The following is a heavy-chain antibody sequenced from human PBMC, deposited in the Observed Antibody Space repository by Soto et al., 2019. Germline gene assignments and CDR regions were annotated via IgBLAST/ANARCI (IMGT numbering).Heavy chain of an antibody. D-gene: IGHD3-10*01. V-gene: IGHV4-30-2*01. J-gene: IGHJ4*02. Sequence: SETLSLTCAVSGGSISGGGYSWSWIRQPPGKGLEWIGYIYHSGSTYYNPSLKSRVAISMDTSKNQFSLKLRSVTAADTAVYFCATLRGLGVVSPYFDYWGQGLMVTVSS. CDR1: GGSISGGGYS. CDR3: ATLRGLGVVSPYFDY. CDR2: IYHSGST.